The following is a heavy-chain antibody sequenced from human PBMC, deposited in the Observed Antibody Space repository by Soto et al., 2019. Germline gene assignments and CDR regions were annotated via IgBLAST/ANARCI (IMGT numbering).Heavy chain of an antibody. V-gene: IGHV3-23*01. CDR3: AKIPHSSSWYLDAFDI. Sequence: EVQLLESGGGLVQPGGSLRLSCAASGFTFSSYAMSWVLQAPWKGLEWVSAISGSCGSTYYADSVKGRFTISKENSKNTLYLPMNSLRAEDTEVYYCAKIPHSSSWYLDAFDIWGQGTMVSVSS. CDR2: ISGSCGST. J-gene: IGHJ3*02. CDR1: GFTFSSYA. D-gene: IGHD6-13*01.